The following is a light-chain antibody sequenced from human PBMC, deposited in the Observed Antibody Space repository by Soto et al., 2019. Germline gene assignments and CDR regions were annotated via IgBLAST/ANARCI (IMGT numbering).Light chain of an antibody. Sequence: QSALTQPPSASGSPGQSVTISCTGTSSDIGGYNSVSWYQQHPGKAPKLMIDEVNKRPSGVPDRFSGSKSGNTASLTVSGLQAEDEADYYCSSYADTNNLVFGGGTKLTVL. J-gene: IGLJ2*01. CDR1: SSDIGGYNS. V-gene: IGLV2-8*01. CDR3: SSYADTNNLV. CDR2: EVN.